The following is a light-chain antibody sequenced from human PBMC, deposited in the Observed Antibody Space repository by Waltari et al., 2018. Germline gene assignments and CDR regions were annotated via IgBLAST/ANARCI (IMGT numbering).Light chain of an antibody. CDR3: QHYYSSPLT. CDR1: QRVLNSSNNKNY. V-gene: IGKV4-1*01. Sequence: DIVMTQSPDSLAVSLGERATINCKSSQRVLNSSNNKNYLAWYQQKPGQPPKLLIYWASTRESGVPDRFSGSGSGTDFTLTINSLQAEDVAVYYCQHYYSSPLTFGGGTKVEIK. J-gene: IGKJ4*01. CDR2: WAS.